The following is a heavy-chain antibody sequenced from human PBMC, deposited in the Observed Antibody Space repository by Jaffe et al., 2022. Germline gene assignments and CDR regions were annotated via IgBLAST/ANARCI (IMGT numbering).Heavy chain of an antibody. CDR1: GGTFSSYA. CDR3: ARSPIGAPYDYYYYMDV. CDR2: IIPIFGTA. J-gene: IGHJ6*03. V-gene: IGHV1-69*05. D-gene: IGHD3-16*01. Sequence: QVQLVQSGAEVKKPGSSVKVSCKASGGTFSSYAISWVRQAPGQGLEWMGGIIPIFGTANYAQKFQGRVTITTDESTSTAYMELSSLRSEDTAVYYCARSPIGAPYDYYYYMDVWGKGTTVTVSS.